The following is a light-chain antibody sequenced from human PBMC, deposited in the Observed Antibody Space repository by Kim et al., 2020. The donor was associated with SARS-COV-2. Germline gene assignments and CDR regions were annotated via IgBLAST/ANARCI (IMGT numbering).Light chain of an antibody. CDR2: NDN. CDR1: STNIGTNS. Sequence: ELTQPPSASGTPGQRVTLFCSGASTNIGTNSLNWYQQLPGTAPKLLIYNDNERPSGVPDRFSGSKSGTSASLAISGLQSEDAADYHCAAWDDGLNGWAFGGGTQLTVL. CDR3: AAWDDGLNGWA. J-gene: IGLJ3*02. V-gene: IGLV1-44*01.